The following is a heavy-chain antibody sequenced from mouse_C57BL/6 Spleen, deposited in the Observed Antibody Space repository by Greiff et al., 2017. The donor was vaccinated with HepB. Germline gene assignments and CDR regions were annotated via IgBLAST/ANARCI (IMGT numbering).Heavy chain of an antibody. D-gene: IGHD1-1*01. Sequence: EVKLMESGEGLVKPGGSLKLSCAASGFTFSSYAMSWVRQTPEKRLEWVAYISSGGDYIYYADTVKGRFTISRDNARNTLYLQMSSLKSEDTAMYYCTRDSTVVATEAMDYWGQGTSVTVSS. V-gene: IGHV5-9-1*02. CDR2: ISSGGDYI. J-gene: IGHJ4*01. CDR3: TRDSTVVATEAMDY. CDR1: GFTFSSYA.